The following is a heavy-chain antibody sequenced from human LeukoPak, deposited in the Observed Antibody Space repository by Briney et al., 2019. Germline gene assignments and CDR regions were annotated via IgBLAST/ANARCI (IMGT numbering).Heavy chain of an antibody. CDR2: INPNSGGT. Sequence: GASVKVSCKASGYTFTGYYMHWVRQAPGQGLEWMGWINPNSGGTNYAQKFQGRVTMTRDTSISTAYMELSRLRSDDTAVYYCARDPGYSGYDPKYYFDYWGQGTLVTVSS. V-gene: IGHV1-2*02. CDR3: ARDPGYSGYDPKYYFDY. J-gene: IGHJ4*02. CDR1: GYTFTGYY. D-gene: IGHD5-12*01.